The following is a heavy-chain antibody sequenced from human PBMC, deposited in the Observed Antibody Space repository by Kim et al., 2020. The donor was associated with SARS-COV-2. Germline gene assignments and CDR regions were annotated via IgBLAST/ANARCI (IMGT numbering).Heavy chain of an antibody. J-gene: IGHJ4*02. Sequence: SVKVSCKASGGTFSSYAISWVRQAPGQGLEWMGRIIPILGIANYAQKFQGRVTITADKSTSTAYMELSSLRSEDTAVYYCARDSYSSSWRYWGQGTLVTVSS. V-gene: IGHV1-69*04. D-gene: IGHD6-13*01. CDR1: GGTFSSYA. CDR3: ARDSYSSSWRY. CDR2: IIPILGIA.